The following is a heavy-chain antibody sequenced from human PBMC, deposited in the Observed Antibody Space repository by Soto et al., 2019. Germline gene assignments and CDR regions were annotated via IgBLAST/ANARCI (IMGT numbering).Heavy chain of an antibody. CDR1: GGSISDHY. D-gene: IGHD3-16*01. CDR2: IYYSGRT. J-gene: IGHJ4*02. Sequence: PSETLSLTCTVSGGSISDHYWSWIRQPPGKGLEWIGYIYYSGRTNHNPSLKSRVTISVDTSKNQFSLKLRSVTAADTAVYYCAGGLATEHYFDYWGRGTLETVPS. V-gene: IGHV4-59*11. CDR3: AGGLATEHYFDY.